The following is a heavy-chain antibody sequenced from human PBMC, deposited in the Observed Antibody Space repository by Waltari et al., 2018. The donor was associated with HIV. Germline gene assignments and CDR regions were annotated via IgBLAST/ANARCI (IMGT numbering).Heavy chain of an antibody. D-gene: IGHD3-22*01. J-gene: IGHJ6*02. CDR1: GDRVSSNSAA. V-gene: IGHV6-1*01. CDR3: ARDSNYYDSSGYRYYYGMDV. Sequence: QVQLQQSGPGLVKPSQTLSLTCAISGDRVSSNSAAWNWIRQSPSRGLEWLGRKYYRSKLSNDYAVSVKSRITINSDTSKNQFSLQLNSVSPEDTAVYYCARDSNYYDSSGYRYYYGMDVWGQGTTVTVSS. CDR2: KYYRSKLSN.